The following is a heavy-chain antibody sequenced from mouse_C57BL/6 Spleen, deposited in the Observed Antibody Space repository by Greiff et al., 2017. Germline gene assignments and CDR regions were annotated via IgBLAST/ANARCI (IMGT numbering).Heavy chain of an antibody. D-gene: IGHD1-1*01. CDR2: LYPGDGDT. CDR3: GRGITTVGGYYFDY. V-gene: IGHV1-82*01. CDR1: GYAFSSSW. Sequence: QVQLQQSGPELVKPGASVKISCKASGYAFSSSWMNWVKQRPGKGLEWIGRLYPGDGDTNYNGKFKGKATLTADKSSSTAYMQLSSLTSEDSAVXFCGRGITTVGGYYFDYWGQGTTLTVSS. J-gene: IGHJ2*01.